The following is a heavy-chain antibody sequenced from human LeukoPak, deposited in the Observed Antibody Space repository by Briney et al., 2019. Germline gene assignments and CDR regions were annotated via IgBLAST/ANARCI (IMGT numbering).Heavy chain of an antibody. J-gene: IGHJ4*02. CDR1: GYTFTNYG. V-gene: IGHV1-18*04. CDR3: ARSPSGYVRLIDY. Sequence: ASVKVSCKASGYTFTNYGFSWVRQAPGQGLEWMGWISAYNGNTGYAQKFQGRVTMTTDTSTSTAYMELRSLTSDDTAVYYCARSPSGYVRLIDYWGQGTLVTVSS. D-gene: IGHD5-12*01. CDR2: ISAYNGNT.